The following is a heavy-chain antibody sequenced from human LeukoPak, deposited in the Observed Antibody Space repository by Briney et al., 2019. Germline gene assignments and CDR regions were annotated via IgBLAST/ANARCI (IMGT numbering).Heavy chain of an antibody. D-gene: IGHD2-15*01. V-gene: IGHV4-38-2*02. J-gene: IGHJ4*02. CDR1: GSSISSDYY. Sequence: PSETLSLTCSVSGSSISSDYYWGWVRQPPGKGPEWIGSIKHRGRSYYNPSLKSRVTISVDTSKNQFSLQLSSVTAADTAVYYCARVVGATSIDYWGQGILVTVSS. CDR3: ARVVGATSIDY. CDR2: IKHRGRS.